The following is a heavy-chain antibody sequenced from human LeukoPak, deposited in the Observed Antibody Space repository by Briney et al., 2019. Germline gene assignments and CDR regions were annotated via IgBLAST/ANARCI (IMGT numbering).Heavy chain of an antibody. J-gene: IGHJ4*02. CDR1: GGSISGYF. CDR3: ARHRGGVYDHDY. CDR2: IFYSGST. Sequence: SETLSLTCTVSGGSISGYFWSWIRRPPGKGLEWIGYIFYSGSTNYNPSLKSRVTISVDTSKNQFSLKLSSVTAADTAVYYCARHRGGVYDHDYWGQGTLVTVSS. D-gene: IGHD5/OR15-5a*01. V-gene: IGHV4-59*08.